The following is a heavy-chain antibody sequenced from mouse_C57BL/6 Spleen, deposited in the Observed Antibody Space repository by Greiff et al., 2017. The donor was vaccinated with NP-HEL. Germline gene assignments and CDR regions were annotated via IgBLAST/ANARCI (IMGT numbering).Heavy chain of an antibody. Sequence: QVQLQQSGPELVKPGASVKISCKASGYAFSSSWMNWVKQRPGKGLEWVGRIYPGDGDTNYNGKFKGKSTLTADKSSSTAYMQLSSLTSEDSAVYFCARTGVQLRLDYWGQGTTLTVSS. J-gene: IGHJ2*01. CDR1: GYAFSSSW. V-gene: IGHV1-82*01. D-gene: IGHD3-2*02. CDR2: IYPGDGDT. CDR3: ARTGVQLRLDY.